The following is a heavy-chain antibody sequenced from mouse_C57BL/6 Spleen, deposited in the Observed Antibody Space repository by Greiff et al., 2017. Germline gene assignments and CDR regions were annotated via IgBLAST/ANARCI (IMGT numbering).Heavy chain of an antibody. D-gene: IGHD2-4*01. V-gene: IGHV1-81*01. CDR2: IYPRSGNT. CDR3: AREDLGLPFAD. CDR1: GYTFTSYG. J-gene: IGHJ3*01. Sequence: VQLQQSGAELARPGASVKLSCKASGYTFTSYGISWVKQRTGQGLEWIGEIYPRSGNTYYNEKFKGKATLTADKSSSTAYMELRSLTSEDSAVYFCAREDLGLPFADWGQGTLVTVAA.